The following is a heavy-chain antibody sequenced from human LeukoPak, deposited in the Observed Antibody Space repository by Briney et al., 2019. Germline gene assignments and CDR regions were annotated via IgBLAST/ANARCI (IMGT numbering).Heavy chain of an antibody. V-gene: IGHV1-8*01. CDR3: VVGDPTENDAFDI. CDR1: GYTFTSYD. Sequence: ASVKVSCKASGYTFTSYDINWVRQATGQGLEWMGWMNPNSGNTGYAQKFQGRVTMTRNTSISTAYMELSSLRSEDTAVCYCVVGDPTENDAFDIWGQGTMVTVSS. CDR2: MNPNSGNT. J-gene: IGHJ3*02. D-gene: IGHD4-17*01.